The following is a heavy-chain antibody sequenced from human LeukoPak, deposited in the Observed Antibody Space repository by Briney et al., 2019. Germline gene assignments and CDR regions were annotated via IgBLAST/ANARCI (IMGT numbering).Heavy chain of an antibody. CDR1: GFTFSSYA. Sequence: PGGSLRLSCAASGFTFSSYAMSWVRQAPGKGLEWVSAISGSGGSTYYADSVKGRFTISRDNSRNTLYLQMNSLRAEDTAVYYCATRTVVGPPLYFQHWGQGTLVTVSS. J-gene: IGHJ1*01. D-gene: IGHD4-23*01. CDR2: ISGSGGST. CDR3: ATRTVVGPPLYFQH. V-gene: IGHV3-23*01.